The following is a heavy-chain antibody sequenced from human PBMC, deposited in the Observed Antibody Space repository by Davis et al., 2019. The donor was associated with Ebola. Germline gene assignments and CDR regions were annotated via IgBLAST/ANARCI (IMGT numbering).Heavy chain of an antibody. V-gene: IGHV4-34*10. J-gene: IGHJ4*02. D-gene: IGHD4/OR15-4a*01. CDR2: INHSGGT. CDR3: VTYGADHLFNN. Sequence: PSETLSLTCSVYGVSFSDSYYSWIRLPPGKGLEWIGEINHSGGTNYNPSLESRLTMSVDTSKNHFSLKLSSVTAAGTAVYYCVTYGADHLFNNWGQGTLVTVSS. CDR1: GVSFSDSY.